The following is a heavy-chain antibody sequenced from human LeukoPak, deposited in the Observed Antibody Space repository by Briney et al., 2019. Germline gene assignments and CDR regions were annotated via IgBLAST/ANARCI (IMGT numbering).Heavy chain of an antibody. J-gene: IGHJ5*02. Sequence: SETLSLTCAVYGGSFSGYYWSWIRQPPGKGLEWIGEINHSGSTNYNPSLKSRVTISLDTSKNQFSLKLSSVTAADTAIYYCARYYDSLTGSFPWGRGTLVTVSS. D-gene: IGHD3-9*01. CDR1: GGSFSGYY. CDR3: ARYYDSLTGSFP. V-gene: IGHV4-34*01. CDR2: INHSGST.